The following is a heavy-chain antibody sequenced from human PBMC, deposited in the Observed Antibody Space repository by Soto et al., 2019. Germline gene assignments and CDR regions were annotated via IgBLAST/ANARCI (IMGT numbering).Heavy chain of an antibody. D-gene: IGHD3-9*01. CDR1: GFTFSYYG. J-gene: IGHJ4*02. V-gene: IGHV3-33*08. CDR3: ARDADTTGHYSHFDL. CDR2: MHTGGNEK. Sequence: QVQLVESGGGVVQPGGSLRLSCAASGFTFSYYGFHWVRQAPGKGLEWVAVMHTGGNEKYYVDSVKGRFTVSRYDSRNMVYLEMSGLRAEDTAEYFCARDADTTGHYSHFDLWGRGARVAVS.